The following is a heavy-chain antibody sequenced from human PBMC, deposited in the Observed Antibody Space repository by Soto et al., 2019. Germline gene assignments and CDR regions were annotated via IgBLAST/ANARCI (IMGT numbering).Heavy chain of an antibody. J-gene: IGHJ4*02. V-gene: IGHV3-23*01. CDR1: GFTFSSYA. D-gene: IGHD6-6*01. CDR2: ISGSGGNT. Sequence: PGGSLRLSCTASGFTFSSYAMSWVRRAPGKGLEWVSAISGSGGNTYYADYVKGRFTISRDNSKNTLYLQMNSLRAEDTAVYYCAKSITARPFDYWGQGALVTVSS. CDR3: AKSITARPFDY.